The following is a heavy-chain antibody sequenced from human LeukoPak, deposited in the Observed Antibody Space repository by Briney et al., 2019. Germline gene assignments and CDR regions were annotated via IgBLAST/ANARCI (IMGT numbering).Heavy chain of an antibody. J-gene: IGHJ4*02. CDR1: GGPFSGYY. D-gene: IGHD1-26*01. V-gene: IGHV4-34*01. Sequence: SETLSLTCAVYGGPFSGYYWSWIRQPPGKGLEWIGEINHSGSTNYNPSLKSRVTISVDTSKNQFSLKLSSVTAADTAVYYCASRVGATNFDYWGQGTLVTVSS. CDR3: ASRVGATNFDY. CDR2: INHSGST.